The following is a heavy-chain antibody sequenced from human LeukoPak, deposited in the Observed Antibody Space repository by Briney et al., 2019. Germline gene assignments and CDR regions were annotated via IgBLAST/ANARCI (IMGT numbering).Heavy chain of an antibody. CDR1: GFTFTSSA. CDR2: IVVGSGNT. Sequence: SVKVSCKASGFTFTSSAMQWVRQARGQRLEGIGWIVVGSGNTNYAQKFQERVTITRDMSTSTAYMELSSLRSEDTAVYYCASCGGSCYFYAFDIWGQGTMVTVSS. J-gene: IGHJ3*02. V-gene: IGHV1-58*02. CDR3: ASCGGSCYFYAFDI. D-gene: IGHD2-15*01.